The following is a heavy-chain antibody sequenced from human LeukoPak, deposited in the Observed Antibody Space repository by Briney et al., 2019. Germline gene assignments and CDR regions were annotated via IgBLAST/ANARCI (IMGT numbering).Heavy chain of an antibody. Sequence: GGSLRLSCAASGFTFSSYGMHWVRQAPGKGLEWVAFIRYDGSNKYYADSVKGRFTISRDNSKNTLYLQMNSLRAEDTAVYYCAKGLVWSGYPRRMDVWGTGNSFSVSS. D-gene: IGHD3-3*01. J-gene: IGHJ6*03. CDR1: GFTFSSYG. CDR3: AKGLVWSGYPRRMDV. V-gene: IGHV3-30*02. CDR2: IRYDGSNK.